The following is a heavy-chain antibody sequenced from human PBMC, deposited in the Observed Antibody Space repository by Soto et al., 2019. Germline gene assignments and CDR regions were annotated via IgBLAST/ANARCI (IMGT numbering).Heavy chain of an antibody. D-gene: IGHD3-10*01. V-gene: IGHV3-74*01. CDR2: INSDGSST. CDR3: ERAPNGWFGFDY. CDR1: GFTFSSSW. Sequence: EVQLVESGGGLVQPGGSLRLSCAASGFTFSSSWMHWVRQAPGKGLVWVSRINSDGSSTDYADSVKGRLTISRDNAKSTLYLQMNSLRAEDAAVYYCERAPNGWFGFDYWGQGTLVPVSS. J-gene: IGHJ4*02.